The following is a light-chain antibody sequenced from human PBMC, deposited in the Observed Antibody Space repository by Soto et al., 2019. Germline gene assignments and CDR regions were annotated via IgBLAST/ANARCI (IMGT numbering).Light chain of an antibody. Sequence: QSALTQPASVSGSPGQSITISCTGTSSDVGGYNYVSWYQQHPGKAPKLMIYDVSNRPSGVSNRCSGSKSGNTASLTISGIQAEDEADYYCSSYTSSSTVVFGGGTKVTVL. CDR3: SSYTSSSTVV. CDR2: DVS. V-gene: IGLV2-14*01. J-gene: IGLJ2*01. CDR1: SSDVGGYNY.